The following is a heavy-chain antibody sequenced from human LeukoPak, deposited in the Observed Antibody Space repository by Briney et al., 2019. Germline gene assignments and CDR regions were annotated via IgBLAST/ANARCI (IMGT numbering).Heavy chain of an antibody. Sequence: SGGSLRLSCAASGFTFSSYSMHWVRQAPGKGLEWVAVISYDGSNKYYADSVKGRFTISRDNSKNTVYLQMNSLRAEDTAVYYCATDRGWRTSGYYLYHFEYWGQGTLVTFSS. J-gene: IGHJ4*02. CDR3: ATDRGWRTSGYYLYHFEY. V-gene: IGHV3-30-3*01. D-gene: IGHD3-3*01. CDR2: ISYDGSNK. CDR1: GFTFSSYS.